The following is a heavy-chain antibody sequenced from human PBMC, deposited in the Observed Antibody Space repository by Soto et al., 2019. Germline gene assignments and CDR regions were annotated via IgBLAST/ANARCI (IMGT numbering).Heavy chain of an antibody. J-gene: IGHJ4*02. CDR2: MSYDGSNE. CDR3: AKDGSHNLDY. Sequence: QVQLVESGGGVVQPGRSLRLSCAASGFTFSHYAMHWVLQAPGKGLEWVALMSYDGSNEYYADSVKGRFTISRDNSKNTLYLQMNSLRAEDTAVYYCAKDGSHNLDYWGQGTLVTVSS. D-gene: IGHD1-26*01. V-gene: IGHV3-30*18. CDR1: GFTFSHYA.